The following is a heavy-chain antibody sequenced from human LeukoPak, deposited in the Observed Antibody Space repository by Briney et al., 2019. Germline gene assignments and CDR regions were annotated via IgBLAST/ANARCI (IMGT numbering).Heavy chain of an antibody. CDR3: ARSPNWDWLLPFDY. CDR1: GFTFSSYA. CDR2: MSYDGSDK. V-gene: IGHV3-30-3*01. D-gene: IGHD3/OR15-3a*01. Sequence: GGSLRLSCAASGFTFSSYAMHWVRQAPGKGLEWVALMSYDGSDKYYADSVKGRFTISRDNSKNTLHLQMNSLTTEDTAVYYCARSPNWDWLLPFDYRGQGTLVTVSS. J-gene: IGHJ4*02.